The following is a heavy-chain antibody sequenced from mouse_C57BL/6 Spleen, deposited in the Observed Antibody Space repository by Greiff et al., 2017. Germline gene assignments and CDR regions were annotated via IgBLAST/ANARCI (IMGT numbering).Heavy chain of an antibody. Sequence: EVQLQESGAELVKPGASVKLSCTASGFNFKDYYMHWVKQRTEQGLEWIGRIDTEDGDTKYAPKFQGKAPITADTSSNTAYLQLSSLTSEDTAVYSCTRWDYGSSSDWYFDVWGTGTTVTVSS. V-gene: IGHV14-2*01. CDR1: GFNFKDYY. J-gene: IGHJ1*03. CDR3: TRWDYGSSSDWYFDV. CDR2: IDTEDGDT. D-gene: IGHD1-1*01.